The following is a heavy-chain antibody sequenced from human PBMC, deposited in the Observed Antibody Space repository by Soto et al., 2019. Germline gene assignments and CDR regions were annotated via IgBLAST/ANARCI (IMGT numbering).Heavy chain of an antibody. CDR2: IYHSGST. CDR3: ARDWTLQQLVPGRMWYYYYGMDV. V-gene: IGHV4-38-2*02. D-gene: IGHD6-13*01. CDR1: GYSISSGYY. Sequence: KASETLSLTCAVSGYSISSGYYWGWIRQPPGKGLEWIGSIYHSGSTYYNPSLKSRVTISVDTSKNQSSLKLSSVTAADTAVYYCARDWTLQQLVPGRMWYYYYGMDVWGQGTTVTVSS. J-gene: IGHJ6*02.